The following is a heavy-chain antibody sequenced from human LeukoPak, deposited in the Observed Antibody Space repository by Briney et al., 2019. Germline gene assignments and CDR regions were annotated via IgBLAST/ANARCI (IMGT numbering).Heavy chain of an antibody. CDR2: INHSGST. Sequence: PSETLSLTCTVSGDSISSGDYYWSWIRQPPGKGLEWIGEINHSGSTNYNPSLKSRVTISVDTSKNQFSLKLSSVTAADTAVYYCARGKPSRYSRIFTYYYYYMDVWGKGTTVTVSS. J-gene: IGHJ6*03. CDR3: ARGKPSRYSRIFTYYYYYMDV. CDR1: GDSISSGDYY. D-gene: IGHD6-13*01. V-gene: IGHV4-39*07.